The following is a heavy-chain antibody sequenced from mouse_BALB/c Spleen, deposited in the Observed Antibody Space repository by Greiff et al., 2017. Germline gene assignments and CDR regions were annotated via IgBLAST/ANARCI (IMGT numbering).Heavy chain of an antibody. CDR3: TRLLFAY. Sequence: VKLMESGAELVKPGASVKLSCKASGYTFTSYYMYWVKQRPGQGLEWIGEINPSNGGTNFNEKFKSKATLTVDKSSSTAYMQLSSLTSEDSAVYYCTRLLFAYWGQGTLVTVSA. CDR2: INPSNGGT. V-gene: IGHV1S81*02. CDR1: GYTFTSYY. J-gene: IGHJ3*01.